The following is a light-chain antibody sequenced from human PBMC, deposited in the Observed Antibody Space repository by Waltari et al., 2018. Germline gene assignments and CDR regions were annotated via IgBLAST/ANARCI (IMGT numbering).Light chain of an antibody. CDR2: EDN. Sequence: NFLLTQPHSVSESPGKTITISCTRSSGSIGSNYGQWYQQRPGSAPITLIYEDNQRPSGVPDRFSGSIDSSSNSASLTIAGLKTEDEADYYCQSSDNTPQVIFGGGTKLAVL. CDR1: SGSIGSNY. J-gene: IGLJ2*01. V-gene: IGLV6-57*04. CDR3: QSSDNTPQVI.